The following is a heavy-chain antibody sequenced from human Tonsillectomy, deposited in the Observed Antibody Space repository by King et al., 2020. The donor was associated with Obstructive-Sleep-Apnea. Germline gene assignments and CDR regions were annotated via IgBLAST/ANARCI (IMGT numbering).Heavy chain of an antibody. Sequence: QLVQSGAEVKKPGASVKVSCKASGYTFTSFGSKWVRQAPGQRLGWMGWNSTVTGSTSFEQKLQGRVTMTTDTSTGTAYMELRSLRSDDTAVYYCARGGRFSGSYYSDNWGQGTLVTVSS. CDR2: NSTVTGST. J-gene: IGHJ4*02. CDR3: ARGGRFSGSYYSDN. V-gene: IGHV1-18*04. CDR1: GYTFTSFG. D-gene: IGHD1-26*01.